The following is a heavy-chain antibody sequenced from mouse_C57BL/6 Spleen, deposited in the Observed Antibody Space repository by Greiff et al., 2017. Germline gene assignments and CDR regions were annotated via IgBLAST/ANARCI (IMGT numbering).Heavy chain of an antibody. CDR2: IYPGDGDT. CDR1: GYAFSSSW. D-gene: IGHD3-2*02. Sequence: QVQLQQSGPELVKPGASVKISCKASGYAFSSSWMNWVKQRPGKGLEWIGRIYPGDGDTNYNGKFKGKATLTADKSASTAYMQLSSLTSEDSAVYFCARPAQATGGFAYWGQGTLVTVSA. V-gene: IGHV1-82*01. J-gene: IGHJ3*01. CDR3: ARPAQATGGFAY.